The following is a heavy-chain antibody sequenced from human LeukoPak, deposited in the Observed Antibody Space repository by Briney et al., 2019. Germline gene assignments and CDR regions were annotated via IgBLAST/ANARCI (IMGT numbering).Heavy chain of an antibody. CDR3: ARGIAVAGHSWVIDY. V-gene: IGHV4-34*01. CDR2: INHSGST. Sequence: SETLSLTCAVYGGSFSGYYWSWIRQPPGKGLEWIGEINHSGSTNYNPSLKSRVTISVDTSKNQFSLKLSSVTAADTAVYYCARGIAVAGHSWVIDYWGQGTLVTVSS. J-gene: IGHJ4*02. CDR1: GGSFSGYY. D-gene: IGHD6-19*01.